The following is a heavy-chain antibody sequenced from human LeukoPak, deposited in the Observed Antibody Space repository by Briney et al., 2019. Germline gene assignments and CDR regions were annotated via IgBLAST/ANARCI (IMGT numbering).Heavy chain of an antibody. Sequence: SETLSLTCAVYGGSFSGYYWSWIRQPPGKGLEWIGEINHSGSTNYNPSLKSRVTISVDTSKNQFSLKLSSVTAADTAVYYCARGCPRSVSWIQLWSRLNWFDPWGQGTLVTVSS. CDR1: GGSFSGYY. V-gene: IGHV4-34*01. CDR3: ARGCPRSVSWIQLWSRLNWFDP. D-gene: IGHD5-18*01. CDR2: INHSGST. J-gene: IGHJ5*02.